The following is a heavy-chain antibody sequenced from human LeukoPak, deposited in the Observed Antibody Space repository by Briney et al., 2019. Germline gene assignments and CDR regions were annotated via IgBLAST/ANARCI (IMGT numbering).Heavy chain of an antibody. D-gene: IGHD3-16*01. V-gene: IGHV3-30*02. CDR3: AKLDSDYVWGNNIDY. J-gene: IGHJ4*02. Sequence: GGSLRLSCAASGFTFSSYGMHWVRQAPGKGLEWVAFIRYDGSNKYYADSVKGRFTISRDNSKNTLYLQMNSLRAEDTAVYYCAKLDSDYVWGNNIDYWGQGTLVAVSS. CDR1: GFTFSSYG. CDR2: IRYDGSNK.